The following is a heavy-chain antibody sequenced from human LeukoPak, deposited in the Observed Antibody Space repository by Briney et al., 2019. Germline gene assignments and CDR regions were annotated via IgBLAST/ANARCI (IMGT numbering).Heavy chain of an antibody. J-gene: IGHJ6*03. Sequence: PGGSLRLSCAVSGFTFTNYWMSWARQPPGKGLEWLANIYLDGSRAYYVDSVKGRFTISRDNAKNSLFLQMNSLSAEDTAVYYCGRAGPVTKDHFMDVWGKGTTVTVSS. CDR2: IYLDGSRA. D-gene: IGHD2-2*01. CDR3: GRAGPVTKDHFMDV. V-gene: IGHV3-7*01. CDR1: GFTFTNYW.